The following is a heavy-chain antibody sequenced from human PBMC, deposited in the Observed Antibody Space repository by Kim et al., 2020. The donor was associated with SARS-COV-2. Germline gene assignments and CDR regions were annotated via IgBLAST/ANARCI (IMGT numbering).Heavy chain of an antibody. Sequence: GGSLRLSCAASGFTFSDYYMSWIRQAPGKGLEWVSYISSSGSTIYYADSVKGRFTISRDNAKNSLYLQMNSLRAEDTAVYYCASEIYGSGTYHYYYYYGMDVWGQGTTVTFSS. D-gene: IGHD3-10*01. CDR1: GFTFSDYY. CDR2: ISSSGSTI. V-gene: IGHV3-11*04. CDR3: ASEIYGSGTYHYYYYYGMDV. J-gene: IGHJ6*02.